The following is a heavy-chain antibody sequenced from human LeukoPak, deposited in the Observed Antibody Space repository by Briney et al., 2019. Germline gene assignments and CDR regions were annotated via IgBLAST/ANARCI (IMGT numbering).Heavy chain of an antibody. CDR1: EFTFSSYG. CDR3: ARGPQGYYYDSSGYYYF. D-gene: IGHD3-22*01. V-gene: IGHV3-33*01. J-gene: IGHJ4*02. CDR2: IWYDGSNK. Sequence: GGSLRLSCAASEFTFSSYGMHWVRQAPGKGLEWVAVIWYDGSNKYYADSVKGRFTISRDNSKNTLYLQMNSLRAEDTAVYYCARGPQGYYYDSSGYYYFWGQGTLVTVSS.